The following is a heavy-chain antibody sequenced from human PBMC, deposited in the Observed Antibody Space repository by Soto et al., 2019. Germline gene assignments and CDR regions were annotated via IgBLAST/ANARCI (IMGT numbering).Heavy chain of an antibody. Sequence: SENLSLTCTVSGGSISSSSYYWGWIRQPPGKGLEWIGSIYYSGSTYYNPSLKSRVTISVDTSKNQFSLKLSSVTAADTAVYYFARLLKYYYGMDVWGQGTTLTVSS. V-gene: IGHV4-39*01. CDR2: IYYSGST. CDR1: GGSISSSSYY. CDR3: ARLLKYYYGMDV. J-gene: IGHJ6*01.